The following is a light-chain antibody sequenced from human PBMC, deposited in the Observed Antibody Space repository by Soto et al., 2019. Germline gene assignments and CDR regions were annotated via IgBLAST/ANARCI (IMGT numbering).Light chain of an antibody. CDR3: QQSSSTPQT. J-gene: IGKJ4*01. V-gene: IGKV4-1*01. CDR2: WAS. CDR1: QSVLYSSNNKNY. Sequence: DIVMTQSPDSLAVSLGERATINCKSSQSVLYSSNNKNYLAWYQQKPGQPPKLLIYWASTRESGVPDRFGGSGSGTDFTLTISSLQAEDVAVYSCQQSSSTPQTFGGGTRVEIK.